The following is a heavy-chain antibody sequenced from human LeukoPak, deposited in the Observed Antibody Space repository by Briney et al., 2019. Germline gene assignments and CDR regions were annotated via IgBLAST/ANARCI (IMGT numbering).Heavy chain of an antibody. Sequence: PSETLSLTCTVSDYSITNVYYLGWIRQPPGKGLEWIGTVFHTGNTYYNPSLKSRVTISVDTSKNQFSLKLSSVTAADTAIYYCSRLSYGYDPYYFDYWGQGTLVTVSS. CDR1: DYSITNVYY. J-gene: IGHJ4*02. D-gene: IGHD5-12*01. V-gene: IGHV4-38-2*02. CDR3: SRLSYGYDPYYFDY. CDR2: VFHTGNT.